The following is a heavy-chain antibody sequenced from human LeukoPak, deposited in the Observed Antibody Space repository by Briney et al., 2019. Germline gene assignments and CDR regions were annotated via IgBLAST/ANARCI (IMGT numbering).Heavy chain of an antibody. CDR2: IYYSGST. CDR3: ARDPPDHCSGGSCQDY. V-gene: IGHV4-39*07. J-gene: IGHJ4*02. Sequence: SETLSLTCSVSGGSINVGGCFWSWIRQPPGKGPEWIGSIYYSGSTYYNPSLKSRVTISVDTSKNQFSLKLSSVTAADTAVYYCARDPPDHCSGGSCQDYWGQGTLVTVSS. CDR1: GGSINVGGCF. D-gene: IGHD2-15*01.